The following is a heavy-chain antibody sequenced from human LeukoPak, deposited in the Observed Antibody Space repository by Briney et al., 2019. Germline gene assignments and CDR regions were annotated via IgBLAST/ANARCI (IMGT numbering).Heavy chain of an antibody. Sequence: GGSLRLSCAASGFTFSSYAMSWVRQAPGKGLEWVSAISGSGGSTYYADSVKGRFTISRDNSKNTLYLQMNSLRAEDTAVYYCAKGALYCSSTSCYYYGMAVWGQGTTVTVSS. D-gene: IGHD2-2*01. CDR2: ISGSGGST. J-gene: IGHJ6*02. CDR3: AKGALYCSSTSCYYYGMAV. CDR1: GFTFSSYA. V-gene: IGHV3-23*01.